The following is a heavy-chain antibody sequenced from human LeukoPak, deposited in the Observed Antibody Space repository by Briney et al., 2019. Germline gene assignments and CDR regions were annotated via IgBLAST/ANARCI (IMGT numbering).Heavy chain of an antibody. Sequence: SETLSLTCTVSGGSISPYYWSWIRQPPGKGLEWIGYIYYSGSTNYNASLNSRVTISVDTSKNQLSLKLSSLTAADTAVYYCARDSGGPHSGFEIWGQGTMVTASS. CDR2: IYYSGST. CDR3: ARDSGGPHSGFEI. CDR1: GGSISPYY. V-gene: IGHV4-59*01. J-gene: IGHJ3*02. D-gene: IGHD1-26*01.